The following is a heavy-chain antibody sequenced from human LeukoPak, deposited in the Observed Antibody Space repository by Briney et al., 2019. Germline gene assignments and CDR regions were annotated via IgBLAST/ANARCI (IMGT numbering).Heavy chain of an antibody. CDR2: ISSDGATT. CDR1: GFTFSSYS. Sequence: PGGSLRLSCAASGFTFSSYSMTWVRQAPGEGLRWVSYISSDGATTYYADSVKGRFIISRDNAKNSLFLQINSLRAEDTAVYYCAGSTLWSGIFQYWGQGTLVTVSS. V-gene: IGHV3-48*04. J-gene: IGHJ1*01. D-gene: IGHD3-3*01. CDR3: AGSTLWSGIFQY.